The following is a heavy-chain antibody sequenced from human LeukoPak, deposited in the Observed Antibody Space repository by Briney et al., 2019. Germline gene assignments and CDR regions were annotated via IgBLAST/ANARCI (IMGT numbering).Heavy chain of an antibody. V-gene: IGHV1-69*04. CDR1: GYTFTSYD. CDR2: IIPILGIA. D-gene: IGHD2-2*01. Sequence: GASVKVSCKASGYTFTSYDINWVRQATGQGLEWMGRIIPILGIANYAQKFQGRVTITADKSTSTAYMELSSLRSEDTAVYYCAGECSSTSCRHSRYYFDYWGQGTLVTVSS. J-gene: IGHJ4*02. CDR3: AGECSSTSCRHSRYYFDY.